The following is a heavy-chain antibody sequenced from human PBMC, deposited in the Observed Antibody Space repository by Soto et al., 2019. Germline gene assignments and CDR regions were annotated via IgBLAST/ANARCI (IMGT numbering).Heavy chain of an antibody. D-gene: IGHD3-10*01. J-gene: IGHJ6*02. CDR3: ARDNYGSGSYVYGMDV. V-gene: IGHV4-31*03. CDR1: GGSISSGGYY. CDR2: IYYSGST. Sequence: SETLSLTCTVSGGSISSGGYYWSWIRQHPGKGLEWIGYIYYSGSTYYNPSLKSRVTISVDTSKNQFSLKLSSVTAADTAVYYCARDNYGSGSYVYGMDVWGQGTTVTVS.